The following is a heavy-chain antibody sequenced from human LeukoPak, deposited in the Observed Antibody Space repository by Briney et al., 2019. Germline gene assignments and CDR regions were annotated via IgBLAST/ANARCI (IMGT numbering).Heavy chain of an antibody. CDR1: GFSFSEVR. J-gene: IGHJ4*02. CDR2: ITLKNDDEGT. Sequence: KPGGSLRLSWVAAGFSFSEVRLRWVGQAPGKGLEGVGRITLKNDDEGTDYAATVKDRCTISRDDSQNTLYLQMNRLTTEDTAVYYCGRDPPGREWGQGTLVTVSS. CDR3: GRDPPGRE. V-gene: IGHV3-15*01.